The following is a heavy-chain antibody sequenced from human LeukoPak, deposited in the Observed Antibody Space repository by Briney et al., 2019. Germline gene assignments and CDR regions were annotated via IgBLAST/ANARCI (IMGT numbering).Heavy chain of an antibody. D-gene: IGHD2-15*01. CDR1: GFTFSSYA. J-gene: IGHJ4*02. CDR2: ISGSGGST. V-gene: IGHV3-23*01. Sequence: GGSLRLSCAASGFTFSSYAMSWVRQAPGKGLEWVSAISGSGGSTYYADSVKGRFTISRDNSKNTPYLQMNSLRAEDTAVYYCAKAVFGRYCSGGSCYQFDYWGQGTLVTVSS. CDR3: AKAVFGRYCSGGSCYQFDY.